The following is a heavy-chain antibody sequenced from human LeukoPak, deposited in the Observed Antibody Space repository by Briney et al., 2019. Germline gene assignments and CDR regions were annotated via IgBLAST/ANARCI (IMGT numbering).Heavy chain of an antibody. D-gene: IGHD6-13*01. CDR3: AKGLASGYSSSSPY. CDR1: GFTFSSYS. CDR2: ISSSSSYI. J-gene: IGHJ4*02. V-gene: IGHV3-21*01. Sequence: GGSLRLSCAASGFTFSSYSMNWVRQAPGKGLEWVSSISSSSSYIYYADSVKGRFTISRDNAKNSLYLQMNSLRAEDTAVYYCAKGLASGYSSSSPYWGQGTLVTVSS.